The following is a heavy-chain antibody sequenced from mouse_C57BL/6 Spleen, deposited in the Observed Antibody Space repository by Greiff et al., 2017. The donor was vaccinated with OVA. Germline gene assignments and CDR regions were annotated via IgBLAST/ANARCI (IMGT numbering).Heavy chain of an antibody. Sequence: EVKVEESGGGLVKPGGSLKLSCAASGFTFSSYAMSWVRQTPEKRLEWVATISDGGSYTYYPDNVKGRFTISRDNAKNNLYLQMSHLKSEDTAMYYCARDRGLDYWGQGTSVTVSS. J-gene: IGHJ4*01. D-gene: IGHD3-1*01. CDR3: ARDRGLDY. CDR1: GFTFSSYA. CDR2: ISDGGSYT. V-gene: IGHV5-4*01.